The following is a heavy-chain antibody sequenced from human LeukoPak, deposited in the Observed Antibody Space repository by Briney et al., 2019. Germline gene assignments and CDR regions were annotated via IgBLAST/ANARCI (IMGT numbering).Heavy chain of an antibody. J-gene: IGHJ4*02. V-gene: IGHV4-59*08. D-gene: IGHD6-13*01. CDR2: VYYNGST. CDR1: GGSINNYF. Sequence: PSETLSLTCTVSGGSINNYFWSWIRQPPGKALEWIGSVYYNGSTNYNPSLTSRLTISVDTSKNHFSLKLSSVTAADTAVYYCARVSSSWYYFDYWGQGTLVTVSS. CDR3: ARVSSSWYYFDY.